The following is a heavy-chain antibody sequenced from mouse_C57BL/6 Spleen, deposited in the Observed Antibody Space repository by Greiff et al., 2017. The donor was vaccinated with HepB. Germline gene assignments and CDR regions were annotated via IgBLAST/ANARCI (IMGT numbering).Heavy chain of an antibody. V-gene: IGHV1-26*01. D-gene: IGHD2-4*01. CDR1: GYTFTDYY. Sequence: EVQLQQSGPELVKPGASVKISCKASGYTFTDYYMNWVKQSHGKSLEWIGDINPNNGGTSYNQKFKGKATLTVDKSSSTAYMELRSLTSEDSAVYYCARSYYDYDGICYAMDYWGQGTSVTVSS. J-gene: IGHJ4*01. CDR3: ARSYYDYDGICYAMDY. CDR2: INPNNGGT.